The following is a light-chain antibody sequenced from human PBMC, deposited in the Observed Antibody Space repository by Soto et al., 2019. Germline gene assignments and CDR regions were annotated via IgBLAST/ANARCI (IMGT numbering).Light chain of an antibody. Sequence: EIVLTQSPAILSMSPGERATLSCRASQSVSSYFAWYQQKPGQAPRLLIYDASNRSTGVPARFSSSGSGTDFTPTICSLAPEDYAVLYCEERRYWPVTFGKGNNVAIK. CDR3: EERRYWPVT. J-gene: IGKJ1*01. V-gene: IGKV3-11*01. CDR1: QSVSSY. CDR2: DAS.